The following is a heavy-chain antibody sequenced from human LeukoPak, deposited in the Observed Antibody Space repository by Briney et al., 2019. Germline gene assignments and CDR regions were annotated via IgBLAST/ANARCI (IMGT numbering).Heavy chain of an antibody. J-gene: IGHJ5*02. CDR3: AKGGHCSGGSCYNWFDP. CDR2: ISGSGGST. D-gene: IGHD2-15*01. CDR1: GFTFSSYA. Sequence: GGSLRLSCAASGFTFSSYAMNWVRQAPGKGLEWVSAISGSGGSTYYADSVKGRFTISRDNSKNTLYLQMNSLRAEDTAVYYCAKGGHCSGGSCYNWFDPWGQGTLVTVSS. V-gene: IGHV3-23*01.